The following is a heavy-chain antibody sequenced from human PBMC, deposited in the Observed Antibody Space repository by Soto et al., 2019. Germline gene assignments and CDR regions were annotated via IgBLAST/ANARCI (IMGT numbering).Heavy chain of an antibody. CDR3: ARDFYGGYTYGPGDY. D-gene: IGHD5-18*01. CDR2: IHGDGGKI. CDR1: GFMFSAYW. V-gene: IGHV3-7*01. J-gene: IGHJ4*02. Sequence: GGSLRLSCAASGFMFSAYWMSWVRQAPGKGLEWVANIHGDGGKIYYVDSVKGRFTISRDNAKRSLYLRMNSLRAEDTAVYYCARDFYGGYTYGPGDYWGQGALVTVS.